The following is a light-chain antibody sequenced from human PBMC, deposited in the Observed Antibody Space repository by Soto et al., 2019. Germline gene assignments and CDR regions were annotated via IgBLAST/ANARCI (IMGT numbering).Light chain of an antibody. CDR1: YTDVGGYNY. Sequence: QSALTQPASVSGSPGQSITISCTGTYTDVGGYNYVSWYQQYPGKAPKVIIFEVRKRPSGVSNRFSGSKSGDTASLTISGLQAEDEADYYCSSYRSSTTFVFGTGTKVTVL. CDR2: EVR. V-gene: IGLV2-14*01. J-gene: IGLJ1*01. CDR3: SSYRSSTTFV.